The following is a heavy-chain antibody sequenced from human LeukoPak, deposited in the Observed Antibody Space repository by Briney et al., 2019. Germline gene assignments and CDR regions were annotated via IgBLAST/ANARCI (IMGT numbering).Heavy chain of an antibody. J-gene: IGHJ4*02. CDR3: AKRIQAAMAKGY. D-gene: IGHD5-18*01. CDR1: GFTFSSYA. V-gene: IGHV3-23*01. Sequence: PGGSLRLSCAASGFTFSSYAMSWVRQAPGKGLEWVSDINGSGGSTYYADSVKGRFTISRDNSKNTLYLQMNSLRAEDTAVYYCAKRIQAAMAKGYWGQGTLVTVSS. CDR2: INGSGGST.